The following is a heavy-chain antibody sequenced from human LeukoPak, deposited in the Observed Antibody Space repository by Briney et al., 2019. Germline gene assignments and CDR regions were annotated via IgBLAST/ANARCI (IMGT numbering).Heavy chain of an antibody. CDR1: GGSINSGGYY. J-gene: IGHJ5*02. CDR3: ARRLWSGSSNWFDP. CDR2: IYYRGTT. Sequence: SETLSLTCTVSGGSINSGGYYWGWIRQHPGKGLEWIGYIYYRGTTYYNPSLKSRVTMSVDTSKNQFSLQLSSVTAADTAVYYCARRLWSGSSNWFDPWGQGTLVTVSS. D-gene: IGHD3-10*01. V-gene: IGHV4-31*03.